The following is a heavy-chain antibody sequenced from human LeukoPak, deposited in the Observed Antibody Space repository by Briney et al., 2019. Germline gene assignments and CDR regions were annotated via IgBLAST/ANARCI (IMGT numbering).Heavy chain of an antibody. D-gene: IGHD1-14*01. Sequence: GGSLRLSCAASGFTFSTYAMSWVRQAPGKGLEWVSTIDVGTSTTFYADSVKGRFAIFRDNSKNTVYLQMNSLRADDTAVYFGAKTGQFDSWCQGTLVTVSS. J-gene: IGHJ4*02. CDR2: IDVGTSTT. V-gene: IGHV3-23*01. CDR1: GFTFSTYA. CDR3: AKTGQFDS.